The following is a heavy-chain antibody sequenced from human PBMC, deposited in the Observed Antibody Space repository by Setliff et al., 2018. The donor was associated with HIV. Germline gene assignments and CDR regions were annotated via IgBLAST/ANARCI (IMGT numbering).Heavy chain of an antibody. CDR1: GGSFSNFY. CDR3: ARGQEAFPAPHYMDV. J-gene: IGHJ6*04. Sequence: PSETLSLTCAVYGGSFSNFYRTWIRQPPRKGLEWIGEISHSGGTNYNPSLQSRVAISLDTSKSQFSLKLVSVTVADTAVCYCARGQEAFPAPHYMDVWGKGTTVTVSS. CDR2: ISHSGGT. V-gene: IGHV4-34*01.